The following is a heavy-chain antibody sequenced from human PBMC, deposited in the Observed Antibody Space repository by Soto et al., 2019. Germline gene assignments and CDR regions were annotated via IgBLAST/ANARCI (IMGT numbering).Heavy chain of an antibody. V-gene: IGHV3-23*01. CDR1: GFTFSSYA. D-gene: IGHD2-2*02. J-gene: IGHJ6*04. CDR2: ISGSGGST. CDR3: AKPDIVVVPAAIQVDV. Sequence: GGSLRLSCAASGFTFSSYAMSWVRQAPGKGLEWASAISGSGGSTYYADSVKGRFTISRDNSKNTLYLQMNSLRAEDTAVYYCAKPDIVVVPAAIQVDVWGKGTTVTVSS.